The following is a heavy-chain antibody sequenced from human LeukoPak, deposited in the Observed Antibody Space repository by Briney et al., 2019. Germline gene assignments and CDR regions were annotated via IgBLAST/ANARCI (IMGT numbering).Heavy chain of an antibody. CDR3: ARDEHGFDI. V-gene: IGHV4-59*12. Sequence: SETLSLTCTVSGGSISSYYWSWIRQPPGKGLEWIGYIYYSGSTNYNPSLKSRVTISVDTSKNQFSLKLSSVTAADTSVYYCARDEHGFDIWGQGTMVTVSS. CDR2: IYYSGST. CDR1: GGSISSYY. J-gene: IGHJ3*02.